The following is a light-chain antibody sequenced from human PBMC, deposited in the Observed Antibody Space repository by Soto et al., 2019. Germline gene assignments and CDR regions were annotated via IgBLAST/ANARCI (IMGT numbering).Light chain of an antibody. CDR2: KAS. V-gene: IGKV1-5*03. CDR3: QQYNSYSYT. Sequence: DIPMTQSPSTLSASVGDRVTITCRASQSISSWLAWYQHKPWKAPKLLIYKASILESGVPSRFSGSGSGTEFTLTISSLQPDDFSTYYFQQYNSYSYTFGQGTKLEIK. J-gene: IGKJ2*01. CDR1: QSISSW.